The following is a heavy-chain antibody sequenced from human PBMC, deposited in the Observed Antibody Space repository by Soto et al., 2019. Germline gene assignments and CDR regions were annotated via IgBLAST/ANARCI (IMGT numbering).Heavy chain of an antibody. D-gene: IGHD3-10*01. V-gene: IGHV4-61*01. CDR1: GGSVSSGSYY. CDR3: ARRPTTYGSTDY. CDR2: IYYSGST. J-gene: IGHJ4*02. Sequence: SDTQSLTCTVSGGSVSSGSYYWSWIRQPPGKGLEWIGYIYYSGSTNYNPSLKSRVTISVDTSKNQFSLKLSSVTAADTAVYYCARRPTTYGSTDYWGQGTLVTVSS.